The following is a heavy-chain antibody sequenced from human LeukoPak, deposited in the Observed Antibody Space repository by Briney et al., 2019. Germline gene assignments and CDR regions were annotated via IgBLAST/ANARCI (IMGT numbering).Heavy chain of an antibody. CDR3: AKAREVVVAATPPQH. Sequence: GGSLRLSCAASGFTFSSYGMHWVRQALGKGLEWVAVISYDGSNKYYADSVKGRFTISRDNSKNTLYLQMNSLRAEDTAVYYCAKAREVVVAATPPQHWGQGTLVTVSS. V-gene: IGHV3-30*18. CDR1: GFTFSSYG. CDR2: ISYDGSNK. J-gene: IGHJ1*01. D-gene: IGHD2-15*01.